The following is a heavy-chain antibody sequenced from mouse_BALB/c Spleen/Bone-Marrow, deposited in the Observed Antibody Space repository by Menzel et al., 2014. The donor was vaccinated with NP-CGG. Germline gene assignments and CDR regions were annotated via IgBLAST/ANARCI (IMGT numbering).Heavy chain of an antibody. V-gene: IGHV14-3*02. Sequence: VQLKHSGAVLVKPGASVKLSCTASGFNIKDTYMHWVKQRPEQGLEWIGRIDPANGNTKYDPKFQGKATITADTSSNTAYLQLSSLTSEDTAVYYCASYYYGRYFDVWGAGTTVTVSS. CDR2: IDPANGNT. D-gene: IGHD1-1*01. CDR1: GFNIKDTY. CDR3: ASYYYGRYFDV. J-gene: IGHJ1*01.